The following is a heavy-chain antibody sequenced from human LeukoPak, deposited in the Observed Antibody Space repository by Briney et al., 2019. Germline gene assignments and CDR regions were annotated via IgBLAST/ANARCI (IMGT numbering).Heavy chain of an antibody. D-gene: IGHD5-18*01. Sequence: SETLSLAWTVAGGSISSSSYYWGWIRQPPGKGLEWFGGIYHSGTTYYNPSLKSRVTISVDTSKNQFSLQLSSVTAADTAVYYCARGIRGYSYTYYFDYWGQGTLVTVSS. J-gene: IGHJ4*02. CDR1: GGSISSSSYY. CDR3: ARGIRGYSYTYYFDY. V-gene: IGHV4-39*01. CDR2: IYHSGTT.